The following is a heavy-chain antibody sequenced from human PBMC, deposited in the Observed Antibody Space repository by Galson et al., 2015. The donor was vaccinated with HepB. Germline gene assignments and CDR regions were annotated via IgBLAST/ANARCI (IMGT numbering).Heavy chain of an antibody. J-gene: IGHJ4*02. V-gene: IGHV3-21*01. CDR2: ISSSSTYI. CDR1: GFTFSSYS. CDR3: ARVLAVAGLDY. Sequence: SLRLSCAASGFTFSSYSMNWVRQAPGKGLEWVSSISSSSTYIYYADSVKGRFTISRDSSKNSLFLQMNSLRAEDTAVYYCARVLAVAGLDYWGQGTLVTVSS. D-gene: IGHD6-13*01.